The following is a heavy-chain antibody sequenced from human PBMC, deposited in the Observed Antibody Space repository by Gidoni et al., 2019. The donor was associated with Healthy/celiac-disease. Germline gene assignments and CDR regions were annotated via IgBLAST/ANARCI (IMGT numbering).Heavy chain of an antibody. CDR3: ARESRTNAFDI. J-gene: IGHJ3*02. V-gene: IGHV3-30-3*01. D-gene: IGHD3-3*01. CDR2: IAYDGSNK. CDR1: VFTFSSYG. Sequence: QVQLVESGGGVVKPGRSLRLSCAASVFTFSSYGMHWGRQAPGKGLGWVAFIAYDGSNKYYADSVKGRFTIYRDNYKNRLYLKMNSLRAEDTAVYYCARESRTNAFDIWGQGTMVTVSS.